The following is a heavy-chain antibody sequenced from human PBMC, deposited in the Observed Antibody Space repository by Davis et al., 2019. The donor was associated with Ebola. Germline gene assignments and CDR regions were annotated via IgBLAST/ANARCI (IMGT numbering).Heavy chain of an antibody. Sequence: PSETLSLTCAISGDSVSTAGWNWIRQSPSRGLEWLGRTYYKSKRYNDYAASVKRRITINQDTSKNQFPRQLNSVTPEDTARYYCARGWLRGGLDVWGEGTTVTVSS. CDR1: GDSVSTAG. V-gene: IGHV6-1*01. J-gene: IGHJ6*04. CDR3: ARGWLRGGLDV. D-gene: IGHD5-18*01. CDR2: TYYKSKRYN.